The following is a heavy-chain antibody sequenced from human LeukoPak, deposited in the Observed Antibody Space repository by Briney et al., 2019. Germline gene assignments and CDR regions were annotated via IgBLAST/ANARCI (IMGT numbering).Heavy chain of an antibody. J-gene: IGHJ4*02. CDR3: ARQSSNGDFDY. D-gene: IGHD4-11*01. CDR2: IYPGDSHT. V-gene: IGHV5-51*01. CDR1: GYTFSTYW. Sequence: GESLKISCKGSGYTFSTYWIGWARQMPGKGLEWMGIIYPGDSHTRNSPSFQGQVTISADKSMSTAYLQWSSLKASDTAMYYCARQSSNGDFDYWGQGTLVTVSS.